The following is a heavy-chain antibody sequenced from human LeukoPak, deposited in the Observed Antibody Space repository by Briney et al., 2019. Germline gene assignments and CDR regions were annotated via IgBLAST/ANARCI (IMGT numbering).Heavy chain of an antibody. Sequence: PGGSLRLSCAASGFTFSSYAMHWVRQAPGKGLVWVSRINSDGSSTSYADSVKGRFTISRDNAKNTLYLQMNSLRAEDTAVYYCARNPQLAYCGGDCWEGDAFDIWGQGTMVTVSS. D-gene: IGHD2-21*02. CDR1: GFTFSSYA. CDR2: INSDGSST. CDR3: ARNPQLAYCGGDCWEGDAFDI. V-gene: IGHV3-74*01. J-gene: IGHJ3*02.